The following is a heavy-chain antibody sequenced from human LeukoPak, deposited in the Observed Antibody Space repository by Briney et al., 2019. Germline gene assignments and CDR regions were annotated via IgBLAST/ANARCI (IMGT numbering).Heavy chain of an antibody. CDR3: AKDYVSSGRAAFDI. CDR2: ISYDGSNK. D-gene: IGHD3-22*01. V-gene: IGHV3-30*18. CDR1: GFTFSSYG. Sequence: GGCDCLFCAASGFTFSSYGMHWVRQAPGKGLEWVAVISYDGSNKYYADSEKGRFTISRDNSNNPLYLQMNSLRAEDTAVYYCAKDYVSSGRAAFDIWGQGTLVTVSS. J-gene: IGHJ3*02.